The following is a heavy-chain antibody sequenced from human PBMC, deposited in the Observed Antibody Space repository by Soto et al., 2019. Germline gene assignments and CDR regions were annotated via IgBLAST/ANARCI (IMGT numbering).Heavy chain of an antibody. CDR2: IYYSGST. CDR1: GGSISSSSYY. V-gene: IGHV4-39*01. Sequence: SETLSLTCTVSGGSISSSSYYWGWIRQPPGKGLEWIGSIYYSGSTYYNPSLKSRVTISVDTSKNQFSLKLSSVTAADTAVYYCARAPRTSKPGRFDIWGQGTMVTVSS. CDR3: ARAPRTSKPGRFDI. J-gene: IGHJ3*02.